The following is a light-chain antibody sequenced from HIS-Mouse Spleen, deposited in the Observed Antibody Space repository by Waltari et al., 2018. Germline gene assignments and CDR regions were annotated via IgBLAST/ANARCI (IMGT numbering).Light chain of an antibody. CDR2: DDS. CDR3: QVWDSSSDHRV. CDR1: NIGRKS. V-gene: IGLV3-21*03. J-gene: IGLJ3*02. Sequence: SYVLTQPPSVSVAPGKTARITCGGNNIGRKSVPWYQQKPGQAPVLVVYDDSDRPSGIPERFSGSNSGNTATLTISRVEAGDEADYYCQVWDSSSDHRVFGGGTKLTVL.